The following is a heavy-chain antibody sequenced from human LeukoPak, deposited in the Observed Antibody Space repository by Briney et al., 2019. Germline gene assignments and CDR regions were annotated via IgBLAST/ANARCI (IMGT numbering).Heavy chain of an antibody. J-gene: IGHJ6*03. V-gene: IGHV1-2*02. CDR2: INPNSGGT. Sequence: ASVKVSCKASGYTFTGYYMHWVRQAPGQGLEWMGWINPNSGGTNYAQKFQGRATMTRDTSISTAYMELSRLRSDDTAVYYCARVGFPYYYMDVWGKGTTVTVSS. CDR1: GYTFTGYY. CDR3: ARVGFPYYYMDV. D-gene: IGHD2-21*01.